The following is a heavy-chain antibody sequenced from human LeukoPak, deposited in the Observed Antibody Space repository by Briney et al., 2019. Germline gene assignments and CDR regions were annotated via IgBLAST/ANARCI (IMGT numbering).Heavy chain of an antibody. CDR3: ARCPGGTTGTTFDY. CDR1: AYSISSCYY. D-gene: IGHD1-7*01. V-gene: IGHV4-38-2*01. J-gene: IGHJ4*02. Sequence: SETLSLTCAVSAYSISSCYYWGWLQPPPKKRLEFTGIIYHSGSTYYNPSLKSRVTISIDTSKNQFSLKLSSVTAADTAVYYCARCPGGTTGTTFDYWGQGTLVTVSS. CDR2: IYHSGST.